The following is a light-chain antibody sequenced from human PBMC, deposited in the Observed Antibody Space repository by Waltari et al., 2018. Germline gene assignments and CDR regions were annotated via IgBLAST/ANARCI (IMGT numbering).Light chain of an antibody. J-gene: IGLJ3*02. CDR1: KLGHKD. V-gene: IGLV3-1*01. CDR3: QTWDDTIVM. Sequence: SYELTQTPSVSVSPGQTARNSRSGDKLGHKDVCWYQQRPGQSPLLVIFQDNRRPSGIPERFSGSNYGNTATLTISGTQAMDEADYFCQTWDDTIVMFGGGTKLTVL. CDR2: QDN.